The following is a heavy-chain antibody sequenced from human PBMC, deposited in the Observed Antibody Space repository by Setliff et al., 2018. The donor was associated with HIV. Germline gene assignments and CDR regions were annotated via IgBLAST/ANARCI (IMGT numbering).Heavy chain of an antibody. CDR3: ARDMTYYFDSSGSFGWFDP. D-gene: IGHD3-22*01. Sequence: SETLSLTCTVSGGSISSSSYYWGWIRQPPGKGLEWIGSIYHSGSTYYNSSLKSRVTISLDTSKNQFSLKLNSVTAADTAVYYCARDMTYYFDSSGSFGWFDPWGQGTLVTVSS. CDR1: GGSISSSSYY. J-gene: IGHJ5*02. CDR2: IYHSGST. V-gene: IGHV4-39*07.